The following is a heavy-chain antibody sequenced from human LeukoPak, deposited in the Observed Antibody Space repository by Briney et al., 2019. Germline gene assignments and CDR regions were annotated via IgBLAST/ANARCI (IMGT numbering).Heavy chain of an antibody. D-gene: IGHD3-10*01. Sequence: ESGGSLRLSCAASGFTFSNAWMNWVRQAPGKGLEWVGRIKSKTDGGTTDYAAPVKGRFTISRDDSKNTLYLQMNSLKTEDTAVYYCTTVYYGSGSPTFSWGQGTLVTVSS. J-gene: IGHJ5*02. V-gene: IGHV3-15*07. CDR2: IKSKTDGGTT. CDR3: TTVYYGSGSPTFS. CDR1: GFTFSNAW.